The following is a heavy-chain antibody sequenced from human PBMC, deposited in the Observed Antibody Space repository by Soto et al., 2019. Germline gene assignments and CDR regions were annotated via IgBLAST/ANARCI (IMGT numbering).Heavy chain of an antibody. V-gene: IGHV3-73*01. CDR3: TSHSPEDMIRK. J-gene: IGHJ4*02. D-gene: IGHD2-15*01. CDR2: IRNKTNNYAT. Sequence: PGGSLRLSCAASGFTFIDSPMHWVRQASGKGLEWVGRIRNKTNNYATAYAASVKGRFTISRYDSKNTAYLQLNSLKTEDTAVYYCTSHSPEDMIRKWGQGTLVTVSS. CDR1: GFTFIDSP.